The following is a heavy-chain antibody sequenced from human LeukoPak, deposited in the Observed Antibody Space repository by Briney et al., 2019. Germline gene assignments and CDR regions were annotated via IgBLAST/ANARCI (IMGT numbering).Heavy chain of an antibody. CDR3: ATWRRSYAFDI. V-gene: IGHV1-24*01. Sequence: ASVKVSCKASGYTFTSYYMHWVRQAPGQGLEWMGGFDPEDGETIYAQKFQGRVTMTEDTSTDTAYMELSSLRSEDTAVYYCATWRRSYAFDIWGQGTMVTVSS. J-gene: IGHJ3*02. CDR2: FDPEDGET. CDR1: GYTFTSYY. D-gene: IGHD3-16*02.